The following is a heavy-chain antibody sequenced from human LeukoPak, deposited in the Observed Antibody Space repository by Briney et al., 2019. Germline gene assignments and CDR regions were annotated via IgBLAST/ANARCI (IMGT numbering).Heavy chain of an antibody. CDR2: IDPKSGGT. J-gene: IGHJ4*02. Sequence: ASVKVSCKASGYSFSAYYIHWVRQAPGQGLEWMGWIDPKSGGTKYAQKFQGRFTMTRDASISTVYMELSRLTSADTAVYSCARDPSTVYYYDSWGQGTLVTVSS. V-gene: IGHV1-2*02. CDR1: GYSFSAYY. CDR3: ARDPSTVYYYDS. D-gene: IGHD2-2*01.